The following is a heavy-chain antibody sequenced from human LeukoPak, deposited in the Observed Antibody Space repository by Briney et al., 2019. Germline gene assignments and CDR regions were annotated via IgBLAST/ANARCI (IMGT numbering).Heavy chain of an antibody. CDR1: GGSFSSYA. J-gene: IGHJ6*03. CDR2: IIPIFGTA. Sequence: SVKVSCKASGGSFSSYAISWVRQAPGQGLEWMGGIIPIFGTANYAQKFQGRVTITADESTSTAYMELSSLRSEDTAVYYCARVPPGEDGYYMDVWGKGTTVTISS. D-gene: IGHD3-16*01. CDR3: ARVPPGEDGYYMDV. V-gene: IGHV1-69*13.